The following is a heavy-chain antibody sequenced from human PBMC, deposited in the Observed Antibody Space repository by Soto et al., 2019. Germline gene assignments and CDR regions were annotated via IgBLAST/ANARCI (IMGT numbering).Heavy chain of an antibody. Sequence: GASVKVSCKASGYTFTSYGISWVRQAPGQGLEWMGWISAYNGNTNYAQKLQGRVTMTTDTSTSTAYMELRSLRSDDTAVYYCATSYGDSYYYYYGMDVWGQGTTVTVSS. CDR3: ATSYGDSYYYYYGMDV. CDR2: ISAYNGNT. CDR1: GYTFTSYG. J-gene: IGHJ6*02. D-gene: IGHD4-17*01. V-gene: IGHV1-18*01.